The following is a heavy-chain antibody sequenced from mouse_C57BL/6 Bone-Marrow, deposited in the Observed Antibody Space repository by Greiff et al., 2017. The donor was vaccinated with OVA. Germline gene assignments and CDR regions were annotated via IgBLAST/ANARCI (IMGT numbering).Heavy chain of an antibody. J-gene: IGHJ4*01. CDR1: GYTFTSYG. CDR2: IYPRSCNT. Sequence: VQLQQSGAELARPGASVKLSCKASGYTFTSYGISWVKQRTGQGLEWIGEIYPRSCNTYYNEKFKGKATLTADKSSSTAYMELRSLTSEDSAVYFCARSNWDERAYAMDYWGQGTSVTVSS. D-gene: IGHD4-1*02. V-gene: IGHV1-81*01. CDR3: ARSNWDERAYAMDY.